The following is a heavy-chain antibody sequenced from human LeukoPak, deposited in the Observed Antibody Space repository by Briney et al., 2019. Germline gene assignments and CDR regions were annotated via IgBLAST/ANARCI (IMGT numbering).Heavy chain of an antibody. CDR3: TKSDCSSTSCHTSDY. Sequence: AGGSLRLSCAASGFTFHDYAMHWVRQGPEKGLEWVSGISWNGGVIGYADSVMGRFTVSRDNAKNSLFLQMHSLRPEDTALYYCTKSDCSSTSCHTSDYWGQGALVTVSS. CDR1: GFTFHDYA. V-gene: IGHV3-9*01. D-gene: IGHD2-2*02. J-gene: IGHJ4*02. CDR2: ISWNGGVI.